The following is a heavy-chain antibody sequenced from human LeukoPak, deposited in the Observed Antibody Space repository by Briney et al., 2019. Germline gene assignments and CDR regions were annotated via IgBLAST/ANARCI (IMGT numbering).Heavy chain of an antibody. D-gene: IGHD2-8*01. Sequence: KAGGSLRLSCAASGFTFSSYSMNWVRQAPGKGLEWVSSISSSSSYIYYADSVKGRFTISRDNAKNSLYLQINSLRAEDTAVYCCALIIGNNGLFDYWGQGTLVTVSS. CDR2: ISSSSSYI. CDR1: GFTFSSYS. J-gene: IGHJ4*02. CDR3: ALIIGNNGLFDY. V-gene: IGHV3-21*01.